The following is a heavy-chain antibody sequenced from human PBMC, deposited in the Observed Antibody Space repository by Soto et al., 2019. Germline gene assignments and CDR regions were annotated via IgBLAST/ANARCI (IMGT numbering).Heavy chain of an antibody. V-gene: IGHV4-30-4*01. CDR1: GGSISSGDYY. D-gene: IGHD2-15*01. CDR2: IYYSGST. J-gene: IGHJ5*02. Sequence: PSETLSLTCTVSGGSISSGDYYWSWIRQPPGKGLEWIGYIYYSGSTYYNPSLKSRVTISVDTSKNQFSLKLSSVTAADTAVYYCARASRYRGYCSGGSCYLTWFDPWGQGTQVTVSS. CDR3: ARASRYRGYCSGGSCYLTWFDP.